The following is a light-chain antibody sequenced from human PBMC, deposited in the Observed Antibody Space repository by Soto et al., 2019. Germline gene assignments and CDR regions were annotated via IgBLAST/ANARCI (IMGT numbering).Light chain of an antibody. Sequence: QSVLTQPPSVSGSPGQSVTISCTWISSNIGAGYDVHWYQQRPGTAPKLLIFGNINRPSGVPDRFSGSKSGTSASLAITGLQAEDEGDYYCQSYDSTLSARYVFGTGTKV. CDR2: GNI. CDR1: SSNIGAGYD. CDR3: QSYDSTLSARYV. J-gene: IGLJ1*01. V-gene: IGLV1-40*01.